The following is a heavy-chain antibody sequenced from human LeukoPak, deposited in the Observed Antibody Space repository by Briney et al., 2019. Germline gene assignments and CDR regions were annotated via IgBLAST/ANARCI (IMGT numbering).Heavy chain of an antibody. V-gene: IGHV4-34*01. D-gene: IGHD3-16*02. Sequence: GALRLCCAASGFTFSSYSMNWVRQAPGKGLKWIGEIHHSGSTNYNPTLKSRVNISVDTSNNQFSLKLSSVTAADTAVYYYARVKIVRFDPWGQGTLVTVSS. CDR2: IHHSGST. CDR1: GFTFSSYS. J-gene: IGHJ5*02. CDR3: ARVKIVRFDP.